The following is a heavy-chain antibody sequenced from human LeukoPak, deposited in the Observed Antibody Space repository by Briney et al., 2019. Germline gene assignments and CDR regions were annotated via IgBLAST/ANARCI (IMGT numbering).Heavy chain of an antibody. CDR3: ARGTIVVVPNYYYYGMDV. CDR2: IIPILGIA. J-gene: IGHJ6*02. V-gene: IGHV1-69*04. CDR1: GGTFSSYA. Sequence: GASVKVSCKASGGTFSSYAISWVRQAPGQGLEWMGRIIPILGIANYAQKFQGRVTITADKSTSTAYMELSSLRSEDTAVYYCARGTIVVVPNYYYYGMDVWGQGTTVTVSS. D-gene: IGHD2-2*01.